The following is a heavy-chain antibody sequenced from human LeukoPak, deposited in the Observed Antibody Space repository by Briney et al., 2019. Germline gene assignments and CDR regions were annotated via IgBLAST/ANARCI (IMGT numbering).Heavy chain of an antibody. D-gene: IGHD4-23*01. V-gene: IGHV4-61*01. J-gene: IGHJ4*02. CDR3: ARRGVVTEFDY. Sequence: SQTLSLTCTVSGGSISSGSYYWSWIRQPPGKGLEWIGYISYSGSTNYNPSLKSRVTISVDTSKNQFSLKLSSVTAADTAVYYCARRGVVTEFDYWGQGTLVTVSS. CDR2: ISYSGST. CDR1: GGSISSGSYY.